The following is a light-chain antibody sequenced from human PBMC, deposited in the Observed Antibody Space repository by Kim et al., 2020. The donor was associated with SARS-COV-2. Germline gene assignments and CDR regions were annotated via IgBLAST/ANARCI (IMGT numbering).Light chain of an antibody. J-gene: IGKJ1*01. CDR1: QTVTSNY. CDR2: GAS. Sequence: SPGDRATLSSRASQTVTSNYLAWYQQKPGQAPRLLIYGASSRATGISDRFSGSGSGTDFTLTISRLEPEDFAVYYCQQYGSSPATFGQGTKVDIK. V-gene: IGKV3-20*01. CDR3: QQYGSSPAT.